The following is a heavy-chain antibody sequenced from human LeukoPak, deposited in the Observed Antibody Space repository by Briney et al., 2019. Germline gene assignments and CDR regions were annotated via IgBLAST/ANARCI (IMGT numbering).Heavy chain of an antibody. CDR3: AREYSSSSGRRAFDI. J-gene: IGHJ3*02. CDR2: ISNSGST. D-gene: IGHD6-6*01. V-gene: IGHV4-39*02. Sequence: PSETLSLTCTVSSGSISSSTYSWGWIRQPPGKGLEWIGSISNSGSTYYNPSLRSRVTISVDTSKNQFSLKLSSVTAADTAVYYCAREYSSSSGRRAFDIWGQGTMVTVSS. CDR1: SGSISSSTYS.